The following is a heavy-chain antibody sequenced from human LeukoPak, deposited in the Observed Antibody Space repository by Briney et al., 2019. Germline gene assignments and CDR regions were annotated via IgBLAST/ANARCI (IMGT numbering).Heavy chain of an antibody. Sequence: GGSLRLSCAASGFTFSSYGMSWVRQGPGKGLEWVSAISGSGGSTYYAYSVKGRFTISRDNSKNTMYLQMNSLRAADTCVYYCAKPYSSGWYDWFDPWGQGTLVTVSS. CDR3: AKPYSSGWYDWFDP. D-gene: IGHD6-19*01. J-gene: IGHJ5*02. CDR2: ISGSGGST. CDR1: GFTFSSYG. V-gene: IGHV3-23*01.